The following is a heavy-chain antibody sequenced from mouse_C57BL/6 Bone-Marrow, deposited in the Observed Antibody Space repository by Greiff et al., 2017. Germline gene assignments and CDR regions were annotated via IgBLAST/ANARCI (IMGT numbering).Heavy chain of an antibody. Sequence: VQLQQPGAELVRPGSSVKLSCKASGYTFTSYWMHWVKQRPIKGLEWIGNIDPSDSDTHYNQKFKDKATLTVDKSSSTAYMQLSSLTSEDSAVYYCARERLPPNWYFDVWGTGTTVTVSS. CDR3: ARERLPPNWYFDV. V-gene: IGHV1-52*01. J-gene: IGHJ1*03. D-gene: IGHD2-4*01. CDR2: IDPSDSDT. CDR1: GYTFTSYW.